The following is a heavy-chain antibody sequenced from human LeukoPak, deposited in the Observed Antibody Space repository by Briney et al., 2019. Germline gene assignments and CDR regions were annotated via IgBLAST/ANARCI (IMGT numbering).Heavy chain of an antibody. Sequence: GGSLRLSCAASGFTFSSYAMTWVRQAPGKGLEWVSTFRSSGGSTYYADSVKGRFTISRDSSKNTPFLQMNSLRAEDTAVYYCAKYCSGGNCYSGLYWGQGTLVTVSS. D-gene: IGHD2-15*01. CDR1: GFTFSSYA. J-gene: IGHJ4*02. CDR3: AKYCSGGNCYSGLY. V-gene: IGHV3-23*01. CDR2: FRSSGGST.